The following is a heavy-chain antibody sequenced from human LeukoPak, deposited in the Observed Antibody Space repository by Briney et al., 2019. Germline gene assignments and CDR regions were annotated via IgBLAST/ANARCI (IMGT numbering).Heavy chain of an antibody. V-gene: IGHV4-59*01. J-gene: IGHJ4*02. CDR2: IYYSGTT. CDR1: GGTISSYY. D-gene: IGHD6-13*01. Sequence: SETLSLTCTVSGGTISSYYWSWIRQPPGKGLEWIGYIYYSGTTNYNPSLKSRVTISVDTSKNQFSLKLSSVTAADTAVYYCARGVYIAAAQYGYWGQGALVTVSS. CDR3: ARGVYIAAAQYGY.